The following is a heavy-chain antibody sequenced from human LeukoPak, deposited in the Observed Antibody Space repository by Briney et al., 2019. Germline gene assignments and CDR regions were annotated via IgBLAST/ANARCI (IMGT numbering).Heavy chain of an antibody. V-gene: IGHV1-69*13. Sequence: VASVKVSCKASGGTFSSYAISWVRQAPGQGLEWMGGIIPFFGTANSAQKFQGRVTITADESTSTAYMELSSLRSEDTAAYYCARETGHGYNWMGYWGQGTLVTVSS. CDR2: IIPFFGTA. J-gene: IGHJ4*02. CDR1: GGTFSSYA. D-gene: IGHD5-24*01. CDR3: ARETGHGYNWMGY.